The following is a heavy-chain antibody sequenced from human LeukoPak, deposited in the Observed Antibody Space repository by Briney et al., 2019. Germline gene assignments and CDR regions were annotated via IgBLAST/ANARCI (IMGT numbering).Heavy chain of an antibody. V-gene: IGHV3-23*01. CDR2: ISGSGGST. J-gene: IGHJ4*02. Sequence: GGSLRLSCAASGFTFSSYAMSWVRQAPGKGLEWVSGISGSGGSTHYADSVKGQFTISRDNSKNTLWLQMNSLRAEDTALYYCAKKGDSGWVFDYWGQGTLVTVS. CDR3: AKKGDSGWVFDY. CDR1: GFTFSSYA. D-gene: IGHD6-19*01.